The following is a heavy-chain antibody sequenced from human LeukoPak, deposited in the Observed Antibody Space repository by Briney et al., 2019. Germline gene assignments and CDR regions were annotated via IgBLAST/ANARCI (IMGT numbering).Heavy chain of an antibody. Sequence: GASVKVSGKASGYTFTGYYVHWVRQAPGQGLEWMGWINPYSGDTNYAQKFQGRVTMTRDTSISTAYMELSSLKSDDTAVYYCARVAMSGIGSDDFWGQGTLVTASS. CDR1: GYTFTGYY. CDR2: INPYSGDT. V-gene: IGHV1-2*02. D-gene: IGHD1-26*01. J-gene: IGHJ4*02. CDR3: ARVAMSGIGSDDF.